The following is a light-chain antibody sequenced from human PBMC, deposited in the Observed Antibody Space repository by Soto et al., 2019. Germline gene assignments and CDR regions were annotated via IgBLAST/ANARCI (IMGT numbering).Light chain of an antibody. J-gene: IGLJ1*01. V-gene: IGLV1-44*01. CDR2: ANS. CDR3: AAWDDSLNGYV. CDR1: SSNIGSNT. Sequence: QSVVTQPPSASATPGQTGTISCPGSSSNIGSNTVNWYQQHPGTAPKLLIHANSRRPSGVPDRFSSSKSGTSASLAISWLRSEEADYYCAAWDDSLNGYVFGTGTKVTVL.